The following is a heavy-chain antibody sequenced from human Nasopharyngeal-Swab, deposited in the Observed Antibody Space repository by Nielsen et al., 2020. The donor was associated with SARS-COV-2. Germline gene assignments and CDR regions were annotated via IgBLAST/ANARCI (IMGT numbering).Heavy chain of an antibody. CDR3: ARLVGDSSGYEIYYFDY. D-gene: IGHD3-22*01. J-gene: IGHJ4*02. Sequence: GESLNISCKGSGYSFTNYWIGWVRQMPGKGLEWMGIIYPGDSDTRYSPSFQGQVTISADKSISTAYLQWSSLKASDTAMYYCARLVGDSSGYEIYYFDYWGQGTLVTVSS. CDR1: GYSFTNYW. CDR2: IYPGDSDT. V-gene: IGHV5-51*01.